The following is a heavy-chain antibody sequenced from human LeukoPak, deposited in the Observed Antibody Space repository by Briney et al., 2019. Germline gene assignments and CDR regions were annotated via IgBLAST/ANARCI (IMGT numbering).Heavy chain of an antibody. CDR2: IKPDGSEK. Sequence: GGSLRLSCAASGFTVSSNYMSWVRQAPGKGLEWVANIKPDGSEKYYVDSVEGRFTISRDNAKNSLYLQMNSLRAEDTAVYYCARDLSLEWSIPQWFDPWGQGTLVTVSS. CDR3: ARDLSLEWSIPQWFDP. D-gene: IGHD3-3*01. V-gene: IGHV3-7*01. J-gene: IGHJ5*02. CDR1: GFTVSSNY.